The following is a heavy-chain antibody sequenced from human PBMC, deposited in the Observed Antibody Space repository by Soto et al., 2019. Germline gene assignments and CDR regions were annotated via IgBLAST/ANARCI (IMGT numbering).Heavy chain of an antibody. CDR3: AREIVVVVAATVPNYGMDV. CDR2: MNPNSGNT. D-gene: IGHD2-15*01. J-gene: IGHJ6*02. Sequence: ASVKVSCKASGYTFTNYDINGVRQPTEQGPEWMGWMNPNSGNTGYAQKFQGRVTMTRNTSISTAYMERSSRRSEDTAVYYCAREIVVVVAATVPNYGMDVWGQGTTVTVSS. V-gene: IGHV1-8*02. CDR1: GYTFTNYD.